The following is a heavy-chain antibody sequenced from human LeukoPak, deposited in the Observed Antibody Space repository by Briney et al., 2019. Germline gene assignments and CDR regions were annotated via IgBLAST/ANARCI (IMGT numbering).Heavy chain of an antibody. J-gene: IGHJ5*02. CDR2: SYYSGST. D-gene: IGHD1-20*01. CDR3: ARHLFNWNYCLDP. V-gene: IGHV4-39*01. Sequence: SETLSLTCTVSGGSIDSYYWGWIRQPPGRGLEWIGSSYYSGSTYYNPSLKSRVTISVDTSKNQFSLKLSSVTAADTAVYYCARHLFNWNYCLDPWGQGTPVTVSS. CDR1: GGSIDSYY.